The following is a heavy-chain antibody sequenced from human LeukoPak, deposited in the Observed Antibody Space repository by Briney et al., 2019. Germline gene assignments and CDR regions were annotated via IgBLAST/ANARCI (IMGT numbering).Heavy chain of an antibody. CDR2: ISSTATTI. J-gene: IGHJ5*02. CDR3: ARHSSSTSFDP. CDR1: GFTFSDYY. Sequence: GGSLRLSCAASGFTFSDYYMSWIRQAPGEGLEWVSYISSTATTIYYADSVKGRFTISRDNAKNSLYLQMNSLRAEDTAVYYCARHSSSTSFDPWGQGTLVTVSS. D-gene: IGHD6-6*01. V-gene: IGHV3-11*04.